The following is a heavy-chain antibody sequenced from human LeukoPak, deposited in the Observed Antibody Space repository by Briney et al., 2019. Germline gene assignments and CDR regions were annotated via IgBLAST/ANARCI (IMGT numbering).Heavy chain of an antibody. V-gene: IGHV3-23*01. J-gene: IGHJ4*02. CDR1: GFTFRSYA. Sequence: PGGSLRLSCAASGFTFRSYAMSWVRQAAGKGLEWVAAISASGATTKYADSVKGRFAISRDNSKNMLYLQMNSLRAEDTAVYYCTKDWYDILTGTFDYWGQGTLVTVSA. CDR3: TKDWYDILTGTFDY. D-gene: IGHD3-9*01. CDR2: ISASGATT.